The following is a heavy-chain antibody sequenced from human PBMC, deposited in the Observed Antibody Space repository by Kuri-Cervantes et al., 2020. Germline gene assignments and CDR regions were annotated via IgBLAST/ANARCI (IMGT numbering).Heavy chain of an antibody. CDR3: TVRCSSTSCYYYYGMDV. Sequence: LSLTCAASGFTFDDYAMHWVRQAPGKGLEWVSGINWNSGSIGYAGSVKGRFTISRDNAKNSLYLQMNSLRAEDTALYYCTVRCSSTSCYYYYGMDVWGQGTTVTVSS. CDR1: GFTFDDYA. D-gene: IGHD2-2*01. CDR2: INWNSGSI. J-gene: IGHJ6*02. V-gene: IGHV3-9*01.